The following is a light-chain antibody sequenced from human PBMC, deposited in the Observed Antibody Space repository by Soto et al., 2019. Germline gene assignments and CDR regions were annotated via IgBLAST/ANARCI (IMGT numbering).Light chain of an antibody. J-gene: IGKJ1*01. CDR2: AAS. V-gene: IGKV1-39*01. CDR1: QSIFSF. CDR3: QQSYNSAWT. Sequence: DIQMTQSPSSLSASVGDRVTITCRASQSIFSFLSWYQQRPGKAPKLLIHAASSLQRGVPSTFSGSGSGTEFTLTISSLQPEDFATYYCQQSYNSAWTFGQGTKVDIK.